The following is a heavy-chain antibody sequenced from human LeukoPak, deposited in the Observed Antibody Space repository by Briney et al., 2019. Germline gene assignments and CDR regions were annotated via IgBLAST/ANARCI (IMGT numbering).Heavy chain of an antibody. CDR1: GGTFSSYA. CDR2: IIPIFGTA. V-gene: IGHV1-69*13. D-gene: IGHD7-27*01. CDR3: ARWGPERLLDAFDI. J-gene: IGHJ3*02. Sequence: VKVSCKASGGTFSSYAISWVRQAPGQGLEWMGGIIPIFGTANYAQKFQGRVTITADESTSTAYMELSSLRSEDTAVYYCARWGPERLLDAFDIWGQGTMVTVSS.